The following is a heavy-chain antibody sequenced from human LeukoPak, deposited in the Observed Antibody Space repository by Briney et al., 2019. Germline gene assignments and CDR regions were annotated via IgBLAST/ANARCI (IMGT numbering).Heavy chain of an antibody. J-gene: IGHJ4*02. V-gene: IGHV3-7*01. Sequence: HPGGSLRLSCTASGFTFSGAWITWVRQAPGQGLEWVANIREDGTEKNYVDSVKGRFTISRDNAKNSLFLQMSNLRDDDPAIYYCARHVGISFWGQGTLVTVSS. CDR2: IREDGTEK. CDR3: ARHVGISF. CDR1: GFTFSGAW. D-gene: IGHD7-27*01.